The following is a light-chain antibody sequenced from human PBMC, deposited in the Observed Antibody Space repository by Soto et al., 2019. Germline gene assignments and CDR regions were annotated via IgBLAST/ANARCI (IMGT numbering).Light chain of an antibody. Sequence: EIVLTQSPDTLSLSPGERATLSCRASQSVRSSLVWYQQKPGQAPRLLIYDASNRATGIPARFSGSGSGTDFTRTISSLEPEDFAVYYCQQRSNWPPEVTFGPGTKVDIK. J-gene: IGKJ3*01. CDR2: DAS. V-gene: IGKV3-11*01. CDR1: QSVRSS. CDR3: QQRSNWPPEVT.